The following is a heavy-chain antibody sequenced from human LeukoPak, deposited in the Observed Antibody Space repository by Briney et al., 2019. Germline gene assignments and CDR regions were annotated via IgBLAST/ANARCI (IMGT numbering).Heavy chain of an antibody. D-gene: IGHD3-10*01. CDR1: GGSFSGYY. Sequence: KTSETLSLTCAVYGGSFSGYYWSWIRQPPGKGLEWIGEINHSGSTNYNPSLKSRVTISVDTSKNQFSLKLSSVTAADTAVYYCATEYYYGSGSYHNFYYFGYWGQGTLVTVSS. J-gene: IGHJ4*02. CDR2: INHSGST. CDR3: ATEYYYGSGSYHNFYYFGY. V-gene: IGHV4-34*01.